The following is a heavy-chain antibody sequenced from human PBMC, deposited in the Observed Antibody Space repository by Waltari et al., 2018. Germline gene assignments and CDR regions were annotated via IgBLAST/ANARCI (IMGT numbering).Heavy chain of an antibody. Sequence: VQLVQSGAEVKKPGASVKVSCKASGYTFTSYDINWVRQATGQGLEWMGWMNPNSGNTGYAQKFQIRVTFTRDTFASTVYMELSSLTSEDTAVYYCARGLHRTAWIVDYWGQGTLVTVSS. CDR1: GYTFTSYD. V-gene: IGHV1-8*01. J-gene: IGHJ4*02. CDR2: MNPNSGNT. D-gene: IGHD1-1*01. CDR3: ARGLHRTAWIVDY.